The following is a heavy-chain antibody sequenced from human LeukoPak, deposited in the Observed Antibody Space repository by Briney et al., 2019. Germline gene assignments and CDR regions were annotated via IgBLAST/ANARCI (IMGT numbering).Heavy chain of an antibody. Sequence: ASVKVSCKASGYTFSAYCMHWVRQAPGQGLEWMGWINPKSGGTNYAQQFQDRVTMTRDTSISSTYMELSRLKSDDTAVYYCARDPRGYSGYGSDYWGQGTLVTVSS. CDR2: INPKSGGT. J-gene: IGHJ4*02. CDR1: GYTFSAYC. CDR3: ARDPRGYSGYGSDY. D-gene: IGHD5-12*01. V-gene: IGHV1-2*02.